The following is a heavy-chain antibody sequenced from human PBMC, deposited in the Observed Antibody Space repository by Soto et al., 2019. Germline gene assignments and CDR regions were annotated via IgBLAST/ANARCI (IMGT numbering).Heavy chain of an antibody. Sequence: ASVKVSCKASGYTFTGYYIHWVRQAPGQGLEWMGWINPNSGGTNYAQKFQGWVTMTRDTSISTAYMELSRLRSDDTAVYYCARSCPGRTCYIIYWGQGTLVTVSS. D-gene: IGHD2-8*02. V-gene: IGHV1-2*04. CDR2: INPNSGGT. CDR1: GYTFTGYY. J-gene: IGHJ4*02. CDR3: ARSCPGRTCYIIY.